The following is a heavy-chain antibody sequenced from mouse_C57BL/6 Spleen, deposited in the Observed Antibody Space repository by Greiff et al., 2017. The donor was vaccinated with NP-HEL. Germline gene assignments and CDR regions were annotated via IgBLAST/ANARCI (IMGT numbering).Heavy chain of an antibody. CDR1: GYTFTDYY. Sequence: EVKLMESGPVLVKPGASVKMSCKASGYTFTDYYMNWVKQSHGKSLEWIGVINPYNGGTSYNQKFKGKATLTVDKSSSTAYMELNSLTSEDSAVYYCASWYYGSSPYWGQGTTLTVSS. CDR3: ASWYYGSSPY. D-gene: IGHD1-1*01. J-gene: IGHJ2*01. V-gene: IGHV1-19*01. CDR2: INPYNGGT.